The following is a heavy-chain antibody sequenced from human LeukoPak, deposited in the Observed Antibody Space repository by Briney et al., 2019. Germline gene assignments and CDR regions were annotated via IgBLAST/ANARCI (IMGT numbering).Heavy chain of an antibody. D-gene: IGHD6-19*01. V-gene: IGHV3-23*01. CDR3: ARVPLYSSGWNYFEY. CDR2: ISGGGTAT. CDR1: GFPFSNYA. J-gene: IGHJ4*02. Sequence: PGGSLRLSCAASGFPFSNYAMTWVRQAPGRGLEWVSVISGGGTATYYADSVKGRLTISRDNSKNTLYLQMNSLRAEDTAVYYCARVPLYSSGWNYFEYWGQGTLVTVSS.